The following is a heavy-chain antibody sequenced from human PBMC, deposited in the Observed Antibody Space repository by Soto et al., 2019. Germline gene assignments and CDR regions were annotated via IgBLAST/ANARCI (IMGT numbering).Heavy chain of an antibody. D-gene: IGHD6-6*01. CDR1: GGTFSSYA. V-gene: IGHV1-69*13. J-gene: IGHJ6*02. CDR2: IIPIFGTA. Sequence: SVKVSCKASGGTFSSYAISWVQQAPGQGLEWMGGIIPIFGTANYAQKFQGRVTITADESTSTAYMELSSLRSEDTAVYYCARDLVVAAPQGKPRSYYGMDVWGQGTTVTVSS. CDR3: ARDLVVAAPQGKPRSYYGMDV.